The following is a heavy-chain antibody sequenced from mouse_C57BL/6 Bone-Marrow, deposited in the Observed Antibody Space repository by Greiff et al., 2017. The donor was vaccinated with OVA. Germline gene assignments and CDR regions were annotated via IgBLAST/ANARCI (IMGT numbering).Heavy chain of an antibody. D-gene: IGHD4-1*01. Sequence: EVQLQQSGPVLVKPGASVKMSCKASGYTFTDYYMNWVKQSHGKSLEWIGVINPYNGGTSYNQKFTGKATLTVDKSSSTAYMELNSLTSEDSAVYYCARDWDGGAWFAYWGQGTLVTVSA. CDR2: INPYNGGT. J-gene: IGHJ3*01. CDR1: GYTFTDYY. CDR3: ARDWDGGAWFAY. V-gene: IGHV1-19*01.